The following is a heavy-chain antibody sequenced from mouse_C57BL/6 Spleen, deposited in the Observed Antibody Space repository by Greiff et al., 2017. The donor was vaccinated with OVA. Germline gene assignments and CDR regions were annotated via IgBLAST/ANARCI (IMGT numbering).Heavy chain of an antibody. CDR3: ARREATTVVASGAMDY. CDR1: GYTFTSYW. CDR2: IHPNSGST. J-gene: IGHJ4*01. V-gene: IGHV1-64*01. Sequence: QVQLQQPGAELVKPGASVKLSCKASGYTFTSYWMHWVKQRPGQGLEWIGMIHPNSGSTNYNEKFKSKATLTVDKSSSTAYMQLSSLTSEDSAVYYCARREATTVVASGAMDYWGQGTSVTVSS. D-gene: IGHD1-1*01.